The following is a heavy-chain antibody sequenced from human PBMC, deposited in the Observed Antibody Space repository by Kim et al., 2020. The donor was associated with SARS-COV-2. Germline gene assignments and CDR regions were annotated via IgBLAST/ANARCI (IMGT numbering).Heavy chain of an antibody. CDR2: IYYSGST. CDR1: GGSISSYY. V-gene: IGHV4-59*08. CDR3: ARYRSSGWYVGYFDY. J-gene: IGHJ4*02. Sequence: SETLSLTCTVSGGSISSYYWSWIRQPPGKGLKWIGYIYYSGSTNYNPSLKSRVTISVDTSKNQFSLKLSSVTAADTAVYYCARYRSSGWYVGYFDYWGQGTLVTVSS. D-gene: IGHD6-19*01.